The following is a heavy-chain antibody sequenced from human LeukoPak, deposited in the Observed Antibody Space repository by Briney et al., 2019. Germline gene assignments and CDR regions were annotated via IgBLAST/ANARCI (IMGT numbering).Heavy chain of an antibody. V-gene: IGHV4-59*08. CDR1: GDSFRSYY. J-gene: IGHJ4*02. CDR3: ARLWTNQMYHFDY. CDR2: IYYTGSA. Sequence: SETLSLTCSVSGDSFRSYYWSWIRPTPGKGLEWIGYIYYTGSAGYNPSLESRVTISLDTSKNRFSLRLSSVTAADTAVYYCARLWTNQMYHFDYWGQGTLVTVSS. D-gene: IGHD3/OR15-3a*01.